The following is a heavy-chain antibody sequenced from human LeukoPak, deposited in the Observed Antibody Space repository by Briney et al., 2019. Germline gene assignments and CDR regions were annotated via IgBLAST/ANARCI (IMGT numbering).Heavy chain of an antibody. D-gene: IGHD6-6*01. J-gene: IGHJ4*02. CDR1: GFTFSRYW. V-gene: IGHV3-23*01. Sequence: GGSLRLSCAASGFTFSRYWMSWARQAPGKGLEWVSGISGSGGSTYYAESVKGRFTISRDNSKNTLYLQMNSLRAEDTAVYYCAKDRTSSPGAYWGQGTLVTVSS. CDR2: ISGSGGST. CDR3: AKDRTSSPGAY.